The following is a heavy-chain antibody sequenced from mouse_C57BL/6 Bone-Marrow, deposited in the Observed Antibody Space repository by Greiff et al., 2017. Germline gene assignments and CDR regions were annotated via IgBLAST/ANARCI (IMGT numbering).Heavy chain of an antibody. CDR3: ARSLGCSNYDAMDY. Sequence: QVQLQQPGAELVKPGASVKLSCKASGYTFTSYWMHWVKQRPGQGLEWIGMIHPNGGSTNYTEKFKSKATLTVDKSSSTAYMQLSSLTSEDSAVYYCARSLGCSNYDAMDYWGPGTSVTVSS. V-gene: IGHV1-64*01. D-gene: IGHD2-5*01. CDR2: IHPNGGST. CDR1: GYTFTSYW. J-gene: IGHJ4*01.